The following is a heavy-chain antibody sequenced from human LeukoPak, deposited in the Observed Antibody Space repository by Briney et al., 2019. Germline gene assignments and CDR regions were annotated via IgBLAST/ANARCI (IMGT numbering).Heavy chain of an antibody. V-gene: IGHV4-30-4*01. D-gene: IGHD3-10*01. CDR1: GGSISSGDYY. J-gene: IGHJ4*02. CDR2: IYYSGST. CDR3: ARGSLRRFVVSP. Sequence: SQTLSLTCTVSGGSISSGDYYWSWIRQPPGKGLEWIGYIYYSGSTYYNPSLKSRVTISVDTSKNQFSLKLSSVTAADTAVYYCARGSLRRFVVSPWGQGTLVTVSS.